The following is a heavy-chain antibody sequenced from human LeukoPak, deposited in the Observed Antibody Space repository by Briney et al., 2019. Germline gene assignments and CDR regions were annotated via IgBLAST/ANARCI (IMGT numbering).Heavy chain of an antibody. CDR1: GFRFADHA. V-gene: IGHV3-9*01. D-gene: IGHD6-13*01. CDR2: ISWNSGSI. Sequence: GRSLKLSCAASGFRFADHAMHWVRQAPGKGLEWVSGISWNSGSIGYADSVKGRFTISRDNAKNSLYLQMNSLRAEDTAVYYCARALAAVGTFDYWGQGTLVTVSS. CDR3: ARALAAVGTFDY. J-gene: IGHJ4*02.